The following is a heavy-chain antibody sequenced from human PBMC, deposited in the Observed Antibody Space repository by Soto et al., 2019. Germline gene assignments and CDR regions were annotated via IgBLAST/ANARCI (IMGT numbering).Heavy chain of an antibody. CDR1: GFTFSSYA. CDR3: AKAQEAVAGTPHDY. Sequence: LRLSCAASGFTFSSYAMSWVRQAPGKGLEWVSAISGSGGSTCYADSVKGRFTISRDNSKNTLYLQMNSLRAEDTAVYYCAKAQEAVAGTPHDYWGQGTLVTVSS. CDR2: ISGSGGST. D-gene: IGHD6-19*01. V-gene: IGHV3-23*01. J-gene: IGHJ4*02.